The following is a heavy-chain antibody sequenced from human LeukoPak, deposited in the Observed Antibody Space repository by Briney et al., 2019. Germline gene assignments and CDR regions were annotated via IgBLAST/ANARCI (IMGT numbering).Heavy chain of an antibody. V-gene: IGHV3-21*01. J-gene: IGHJ4*02. CDR3: ARAMVQGVITPSEKFDY. D-gene: IGHD3-10*01. CDR2: ISSTNSYI. CDR1: GFTFSTYS. Sequence: NPGGSLRLSCAASGFTFSTYSMNWVRQAPGKGLEWVSSISSTNSYIYYADSVKGRFTISRDNAKNSLYLQMNSLRAEDTAVYYCARAMVQGVITPSEKFDYWGQGTLVTVSS.